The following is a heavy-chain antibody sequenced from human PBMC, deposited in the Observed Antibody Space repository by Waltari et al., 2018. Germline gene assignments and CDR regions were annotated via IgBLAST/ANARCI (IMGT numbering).Heavy chain of an antibody. J-gene: IGHJ6*02. Sequence: QVQLVQSGAEVKKPGASVKVSCKASGYTFTSYYMHWVRQAPGQGLDWMGIINPSGGSTSYARKFQGRVTMTRDTSTSTVYMELSSLRSEDTAVYYCATSGSYYNYYYYGMDVWGQGTTVTVSS. CDR2: INPSGGST. CDR3: ATSGSYYNYYYYGMDV. D-gene: IGHD3-10*01. CDR1: GYTFTSYY. V-gene: IGHV1-46*01.